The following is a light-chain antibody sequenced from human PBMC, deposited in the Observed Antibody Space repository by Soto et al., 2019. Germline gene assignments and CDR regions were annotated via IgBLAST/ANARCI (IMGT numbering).Light chain of an antibody. CDR2: EVS. J-gene: IGLJ3*02. V-gene: IGLV2-14*01. Sequence: HSALTQPASVSGSPGQSITISCTGTSSDVGDYNYVSWYQQHPGKAPKLMIYEVSNRPSGVSNRFSGSKSGNTASLTISGLQAEDEADYYCSSYTSSSTRVFGGGTKLTVL. CDR1: SSDVGDYNY. CDR3: SSYTSSSTRV.